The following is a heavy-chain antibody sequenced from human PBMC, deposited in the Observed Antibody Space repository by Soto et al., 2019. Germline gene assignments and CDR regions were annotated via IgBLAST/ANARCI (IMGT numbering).Heavy chain of an antibody. CDR1: GYSFTGNS. D-gene: IGHD2-15*01. J-gene: IGHJ4*02. CDR2: INPNNGGT. CDR3: VIQRSGVGY. Sequence: QVHLVQSGAEVKKPGASVRVYCKASGYSFTGNSMHWVRQAPGQGLEWMGWINPNNGGTNYAQRFRGWVTMTRDTSVSTAYMDLNRLKSDDTAVYYCVIQRSGVGYWGQGTLVTVSS. V-gene: IGHV1-2*04.